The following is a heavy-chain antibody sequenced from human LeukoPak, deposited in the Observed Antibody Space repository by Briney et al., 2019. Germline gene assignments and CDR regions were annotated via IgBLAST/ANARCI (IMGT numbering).Heavy chain of an antibody. CDR3: AKDPNGDYVGAFDA. D-gene: IGHD3-10*02. CDR1: GFTFSSYE. J-gene: IGHJ3*01. Sequence: GGSLRLSCATSGFTFSSYEMNWVRQAPGKGLEWISYITTSGTSTYYADSVKGRFTISRDNSKNTVYLQMNSLRAEDTALYYCAKDPNGDYVGAFDAWGQGTMVTVSP. CDR2: ITTSGTST. V-gene: IGHV3-48*03.